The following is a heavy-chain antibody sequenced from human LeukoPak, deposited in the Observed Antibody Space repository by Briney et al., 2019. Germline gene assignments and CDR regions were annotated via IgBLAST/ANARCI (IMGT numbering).Heavy chain of an antibody. CDR3: AKIAAQNLYYYYYMDV. V-gene: IGHV1-8*01. Sequence: GASVTVSCKASGYTFTSYDINWVRQATGQGLEWMGWMNTNSGNTGYAQKFQGRVTMTRNTSISTAYMELSSLRSEDTAVYYCAKIAAQNLYYYYYMDVWGKGTTVTVSS. J-gene: IGHJ6*03. CDR1: GYTFTSYD. CDR2: MNTNSGNT. D-gene: IGHD6-6*01.